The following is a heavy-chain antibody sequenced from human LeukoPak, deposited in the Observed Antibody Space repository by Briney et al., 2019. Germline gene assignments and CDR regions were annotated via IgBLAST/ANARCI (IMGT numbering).Heavy chain of an antibody. CDR2: ISGSGGST. D-gene: IGHD3-10*01. V-gene: IGHV3-23*01. Sequence: PGGSLRLSCAASGFTFSSYAMSWVRQAPGKGLEWVSAISGSGGSTYYADSVKGRFTISRDNSKNTLYLQMNSLRAEDTAVYYCAKAETRMGVGGSGDDYWGQGTLVTVSS. CDR3: AKAETRMGVGGSGDDY. J-gene: IGHJ4*02. CDR1: GFTFSSYA.